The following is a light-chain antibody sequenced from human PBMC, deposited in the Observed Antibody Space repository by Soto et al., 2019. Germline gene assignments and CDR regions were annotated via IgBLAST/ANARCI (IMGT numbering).Light chain of an antibody. V-gene: IGKV3-15*01. CDR3: QQYNNWPPLT. CDR2: GAS. CDR1: KSVGNN. J-gene: IGKJ4*01. Sequence: EIVMTQSPATLSVSPGERAILSCRASKSVGNNLAWYQQKRGQAPRLLIYGASTRATGIPARFSGSGSGTEFTLSISSLQSEDFAIYYCQQYNNWPPLTFGGGTKVEIK.